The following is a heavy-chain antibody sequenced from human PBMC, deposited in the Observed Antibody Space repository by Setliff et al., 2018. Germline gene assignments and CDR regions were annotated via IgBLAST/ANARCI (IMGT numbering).Heavy chain of an antibody. CDR3: AREKVVVVSATSYHYYMDV. Sequence: ASVKVSCKASGYTLTNYYMHWVRQAPGQGLEWMGGIIPLFGTTNYAQEFQGRVTITTGESTNTAYMELSSLRSEDTAMYYCAREKVVVVSATSYHYYMDVWGKGTTVTVSS. CDR1: GYTLTNYY. D-gene: IGHD2-15*01. CDR2: IIPLFGTT. J-gene: IGHJ6*03. V-gene: IGHV1-69*05.